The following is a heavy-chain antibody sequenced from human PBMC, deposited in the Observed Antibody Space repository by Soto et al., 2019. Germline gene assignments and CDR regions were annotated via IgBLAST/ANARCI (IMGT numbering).Heavy chain of an antibody. J-gene: IGHJ4*02. CDR1: GYTYISYS. CDR2: INVGNGNT. Sequence: APVKVSCKASGYTYISYSMHWVRQAPGQRLEWIGWINVGNGNTKHSQNLQGRVTIYQDTSTTTAYMELKSLRSDDTAVYYCARDPSNTSGRHLYFDYWGQGTRVTVSS. D-gene: IGHD6-19*01. CDR3: ARDPSNTSGRHLYFDY. V-gene: IGHV1-3*01.